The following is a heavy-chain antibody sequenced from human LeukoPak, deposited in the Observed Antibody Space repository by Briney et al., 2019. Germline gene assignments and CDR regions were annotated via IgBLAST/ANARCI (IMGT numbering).Heavy chain of an antibody. CDR2: IYHSGST. CDR1: GYSISSGYY. D-gene: IGHD2-2*01. J-gene: IGHJ4*02. Sequence: TSETLSLTCAVSGYSISSGYYWGWIRQPPGKGLEWIGGIYHSGSTYYNPSLKSRVTISVDTSKNQFSLKLSSVTAADTAVYYCARALVVPAAIDYWGQGTLVTVSS. V-gene: IGHV4-38-2*01. CDR3: ARALVVPAAIDY.